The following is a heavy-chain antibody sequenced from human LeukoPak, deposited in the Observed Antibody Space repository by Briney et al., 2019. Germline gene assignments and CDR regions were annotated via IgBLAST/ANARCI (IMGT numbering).Heavy chain of an antibody. CDR3: TTDSGYLGYYYYMDV. V-gene: IGHV3-15*01. D-gene: IGHD1-1*01. CDR2: IKSKTDGGTT. Sequence: KSGGSLRLSCAASGFTFSNAWMSWVRQAPGKGLEWVGHIKSKTDGGTTDYAAPVKGRFTISRDDSKSTLYLQMNSLKTEDTAVYYCTTDSGYLGYYYYMDVWGKGTTVTVSS. J-gene: IGHJ6*03. CDR1: GFTFSNAW.